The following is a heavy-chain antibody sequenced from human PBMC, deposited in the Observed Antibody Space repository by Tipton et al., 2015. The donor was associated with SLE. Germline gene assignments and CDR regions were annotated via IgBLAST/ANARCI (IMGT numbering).Heavy chain of an antibody. CDR3: ARSGDTAMIS. CDR2: INHSGST. CDR1: GGSFSGYY. J-gene: IGHJ5*02. Sequence: TLSLTCAVYGGSFSGYYWSWIRQPPGKGLEWIGEINHSGSTNYNPSLKSRVTISVDTSKNQFSLKLSSVTAADTAVYYCARSGDTAMISWGQGTLVTVSS. V-gene: IGHV4-34*01. D-gene: IGHD5-18*01.